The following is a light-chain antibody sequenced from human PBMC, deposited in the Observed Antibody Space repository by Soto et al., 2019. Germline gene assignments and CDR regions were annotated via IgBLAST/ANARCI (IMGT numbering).Light chain of an antibody. CDR3: QQSFTTPLP. CDR2: GVS. J-gene: IGKJ4*01. Sequence: IQVTQSPSSLSASVGDRVTITCRASQSIHSYLNWYKQTPGKPPELLIFGVSNLESGVPSRFSGSVSGTDFTLTIATLQREDFATYYCQQSFTTPLPFGGVTKVDIK. V-gene: IGKV1-39*01. CDR1: QSIHSY.